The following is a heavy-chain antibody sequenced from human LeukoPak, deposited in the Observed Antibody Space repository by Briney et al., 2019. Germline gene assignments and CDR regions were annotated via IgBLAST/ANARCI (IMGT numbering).Heavy chain of an antibody. CDR3: AHSSVLWFGELKPFDY. D-gene: IGHD3-10*01. J-gene: IGHJ4*02. CDR2: IYWNDDK. CDR1: GFSLSTSGVG. V-gene: IGHV2-5*01. Sequence: SGPTLVNPTQTLTLTCTFSGFSLSTSGVGVGWIRQPPGKALEWLALIYWNDDKRYSPSLESRLTITKDTSKNQVVLTMTNMDPVDTATYYCAHSSVLWFGELKPFDYWGQGTLVTVSS.